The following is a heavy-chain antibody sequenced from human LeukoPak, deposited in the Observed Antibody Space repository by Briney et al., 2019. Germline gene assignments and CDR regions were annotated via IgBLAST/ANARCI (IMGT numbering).Heavy chain of an antibody. Sequence: FGPTQVKPTQTLTLTCTFSGFSLRTSGVGVGWIRQPPGKSLEWLALIYWNDDQRYSPSLKNRLTITKDTSKNHVVLTMTNMGPVDTATYYCAHRGVVVYDAFDIWGQGTMVTVSS. J-gene: IGHJ3*02. CDR3: AHRGVVVYDAFDI. CDR2: IYWNDDQ. V-gene: IGHV2-5*01. CDR1: GFSLRTSGVG. D-gene: IGHD2-2*01.